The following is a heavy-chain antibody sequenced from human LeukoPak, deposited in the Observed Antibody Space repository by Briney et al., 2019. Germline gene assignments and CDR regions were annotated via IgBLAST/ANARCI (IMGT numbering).Heavy chain of an antibody. D-gene: IGHD1-26*01. CDR1: GFTVSNNR. Sequence: GGSLRLSCAASGFTVSNNRLSWVRQTPGMGLEWVSTIYSDGNTYYPDSVKGRFTISRDGSKNTLYLQLNSLRTEDTAIYYCVREREGSNSEHWGQGTLVTVSS. J-gene: IGHJ1*01. CDR2: IYSDGNT. V-gene: IGHV3-53*01. CDR3: VREREGSNSEH.